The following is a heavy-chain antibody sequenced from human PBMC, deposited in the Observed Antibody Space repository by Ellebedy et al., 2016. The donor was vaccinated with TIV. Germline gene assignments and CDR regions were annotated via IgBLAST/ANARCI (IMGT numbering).Heavy chain of an antibody. D-gene: IGHD3-10*01. CDR3: ARVNLLFGELSPHWYFDL. V-gene: IGHV4-59*01. CDR1: GGSISSYY. Sequence: SETLSLXCTVSGGSISSYYWSWIRQPPGKGLEWIGYIYYSVSTNYNPSLKSRVTISVDTSKKQFSLKLSSVTTADTAVYYCARVNLLFGELSPHWYFDLWGRGTLVTVSS. J-gene: IGHJ2*01. CDR2: IYYSVST.